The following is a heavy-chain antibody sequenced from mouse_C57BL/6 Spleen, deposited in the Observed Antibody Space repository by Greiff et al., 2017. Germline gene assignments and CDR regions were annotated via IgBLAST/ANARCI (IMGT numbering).Heavy chain of an antibody. Sequence: VQLVESGPELVKPGASVKISCKASGYAFSSSWMNWVKQRPGKGLEWIGRIYPGDGDTNYNGKFKGKATLTADKSSSTAYMQLSSLTSEDSAVYFCARLGDYDLFAYWGQGTLVTVSA. V-gene: IGHV1-82*01. CDR2: IYPGDGDT. D-gene: IGHD2-4*01. CDR1: GYAFSSSW. J-gene: IGHJ3*01. CDR3: ARLGDYDLFAY.